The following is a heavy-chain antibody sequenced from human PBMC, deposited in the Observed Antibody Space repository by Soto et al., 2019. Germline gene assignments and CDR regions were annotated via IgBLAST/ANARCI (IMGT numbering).Heavy chain of an antibody. D-gene: IGHD1-20*01. V-gene: IGHV1-3*04. CDR3: ARGLYNPFDY. CDR1: GYTFTSYA. Sequence: ASVKVSCKASGYTFTSYAIHWVRQAPGQRLEWMGWINTGNGNRKYSQKFQGRVTITRDTSASTAYMELSSLRSEDTAVYYCARGLYNPFDYWGQGTLVTVSS. CDR2: INTGNGNR. J-gene: IGHJ4*02.